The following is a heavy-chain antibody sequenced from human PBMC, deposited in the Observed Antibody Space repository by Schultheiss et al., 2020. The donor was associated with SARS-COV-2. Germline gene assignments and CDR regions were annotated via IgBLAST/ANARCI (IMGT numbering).Heavy chain of an antibody. CDR3: AKSSIAAAGTGTGYDY. D-gene: IGHD6-13*01. CDR2: IKQDGSEK. Sequence: GGSLRLSCAASGFTFSSYWMSWVRQAPGKGLEWVANIKQDGSEKYYVDSVKGRFTISRDNAKNTLYLQMNSLRAEDTAVYYCAKSSIAAAGTGTGYDYWGQGTLVTVSS. J-gene: IGHJ4*02. V-gene: IGHV3-7*03. CDR1: GFTFSSYW.